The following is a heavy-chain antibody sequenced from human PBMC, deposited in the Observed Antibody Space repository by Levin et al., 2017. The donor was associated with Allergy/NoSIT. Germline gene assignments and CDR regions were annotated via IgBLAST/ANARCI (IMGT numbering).Heavy chain of an antibody. CDR3: ARDQRNTMVRGVTLGMDV. D-gene: IGHD3-10*01. J-gene: IGHJ6*02. Sequence: ASVKVSCKASGYSFTSYYIHWVRQAPGQGLEWMGWINPNSGGTNYVQKFQGWVTMTRDTSINTAYMELSRLRSDDTAVYYCARDQRNTMVRGVTLGMDVWGQGTTVTVSS. CDR1: GYSFTSYY. V-gene: IGHV1-2*04. CDR2: INPNSGGT.